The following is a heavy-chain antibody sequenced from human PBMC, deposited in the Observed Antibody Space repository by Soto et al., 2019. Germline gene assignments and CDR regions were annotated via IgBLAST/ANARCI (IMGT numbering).Heavy chain of an antibody. CDR2: ISGSGGST. V-gene: IGHV3-23*01. J-gene: IGHJ6*02. CDR3: ARDLYGMDV. CDR1: GLTFSSHV. Sequence: GGSLRLSCAASGLTFSSHVICWVRQASGKGLEWVSAISGSGGSTNYADSVKGRFTISRDNSKNTLYLQMNSLRAEDTAVYYCARDLYGMDVWGQGTTVTSP.